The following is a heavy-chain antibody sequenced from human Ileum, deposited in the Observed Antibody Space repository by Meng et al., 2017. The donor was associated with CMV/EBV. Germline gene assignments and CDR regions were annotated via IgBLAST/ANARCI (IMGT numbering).Heavy chain of an antibody. J-gene: IGHJ6*02. D-gene: IGHD2-2*01. CDR3: AGQDCSSTRCSYHFYYGMDV. Sequence: GESLKISCATSGFTFDAWAMGWVRQAPGKGLEWLGHISNSGSTIYYADSVKGRFTISRDNAKNSLYLQMNSLRAEDTALYYCAGQDCSSTRCSYHFYYGMDVWGQGTTVTVSS. CDR2: ISNSGSTI. V-gene: IGHV3-11*04. CDR1: GFTFDAWA.